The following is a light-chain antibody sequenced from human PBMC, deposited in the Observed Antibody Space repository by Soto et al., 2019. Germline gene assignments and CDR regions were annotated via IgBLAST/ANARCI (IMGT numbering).Light chain of an antibody. Sequence: EIVRTQSLATLSVSAGERATXPCRACQSVSSNLAWYQQKPSQSPTLLISDASTTATSIPTTFSGGRSGTEFTLTISSMLSSDFAIYYCQQYNNLRPGTFGQGTKVDIK. V-gene: IGKV3-15*01. CDR2: DAS. CDR3: QQYNNLRPGT. CDR1: QSVSSN. J-gene: IGKJ1*01.